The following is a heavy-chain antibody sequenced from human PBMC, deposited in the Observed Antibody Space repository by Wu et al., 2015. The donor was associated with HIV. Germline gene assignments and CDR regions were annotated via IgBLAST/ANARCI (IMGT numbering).Heavy chain of an antibody. J-gene: IGHJ5*02. CDR1: GGTFSSYG. CDR2: IIPSVGTP. Sequence: QVQLVQSGAEVKKPGSSVKVSCKPSGGTFSSYGFAWVRQAPGQGLEWMGGIIPSVGTPNYAQKFQGRVTMTTDTSINTAFMELTRLTSDDTAVYFCAREFYDLSRSQKATNWFDPWGQGTLVTVSS. CDR3: AREFYDLSRSQKATNWFDP. V-gene: IGHV1-69*05. D-gene: IGHD3-3*01.